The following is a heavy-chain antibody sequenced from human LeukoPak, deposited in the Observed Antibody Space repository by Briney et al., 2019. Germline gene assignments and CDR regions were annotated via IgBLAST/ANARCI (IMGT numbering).Heavy chain of an antibody. CDR3: ARRRGSGSYYKNTAWAPNWFDP. D-gene: IGHD3-10*01. J-gene: IGHJ5*02. CDR1: GYTFTGYY. CDR2: IIPIFGTA. V-gene: IGHV1-69*06. Sequence: SVKVSCKASGYTFTGYYMHWVRQAPGQGLEWMGGIIPIFGTANYAQKFQGRVTITADKSTSTAYMELSSLRSEDTAVYYCARRRGSGSYYKNTAWAPNWFDPWGQGTLVTVSS.